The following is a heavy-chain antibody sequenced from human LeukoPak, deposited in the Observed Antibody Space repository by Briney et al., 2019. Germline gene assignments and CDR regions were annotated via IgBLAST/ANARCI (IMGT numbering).Heavy chain of an antibody. CDR3: ARWYYYDSRGYYFDF. CDR1: GGSISSYY. J-gene: IGHJ4*02. D-gene: IGHD3-22*01. CDR2: IYSSGNT. Sequence: SETLSLTCTVSGGSISSYYWSWIRQPAGKGLEWIGRIYSSGNTNYNPSLKSRVTMSVDTSKNQFSLKLSSVTAADTAVYYCARWYYYDSRGYYFDFWGQGTLVTVSS. V-gene: IGHV4-4*07.